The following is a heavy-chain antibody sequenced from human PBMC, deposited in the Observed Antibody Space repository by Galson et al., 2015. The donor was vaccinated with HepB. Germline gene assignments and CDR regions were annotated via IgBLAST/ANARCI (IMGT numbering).Heavy chain of an antibody. V-gene: IGHV3-48*03. CDR2: IRSSGHTI. D-gene: IGHD5-18*01. CDR1: GFTFSGYE. CDR3: ARGRFNYGYFIDF. J-gene: IGHJ4*02. Sequence: SLSLSCAASGFTFSGYELHWVRQAPGTGQDCVSYIRSSGHTIYYLDSVKGRFVISRDNAKNSLYLQMNSLRAEDTGIYYCARGRFNYGYFIDFWGQGILVTVSS.